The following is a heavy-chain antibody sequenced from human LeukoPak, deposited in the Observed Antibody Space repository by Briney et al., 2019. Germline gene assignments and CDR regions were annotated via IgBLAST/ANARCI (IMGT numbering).Heavy chain of an antibody. CDR2: IIPIFGTA. V-gene: IGHV1-8*03. CDR3: ARGLSATRVDY. J-gene: IGHJ4*02. CDR1: GYTFTGYY. Sequence: ASVKVSCKASGYTFTGYYMHWVRQAPGQGLEWMGGIIPIFGTANYAQKFQGRVTITRNTSISTAYMELSSLRSEDTAVYYCARGLSATRVDYWGQGTLVTVSS. D-gene: IGHD2-15*01.